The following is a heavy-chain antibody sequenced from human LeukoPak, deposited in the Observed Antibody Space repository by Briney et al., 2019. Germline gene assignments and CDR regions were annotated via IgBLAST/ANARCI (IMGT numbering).Heavy chain of an antibody. J-gene: IGHJ5*02. V-gene: IGHV4-4*02. D-gene: IGHD6-13*01. Sequence: PSETLSLTCAVSGGPINSNNWWSWVRQPPGKGLEWIGEIYHSGSTNYNPSLKSRVTISVDTSKNQFSLKLSSVTAADTAVYYCARGDWTLAAAGRGYWFDPWGQGTLVIVSS. CDR3: ARGDWTLAAAGRGYWFDP. CDR1: GGPINSNNW. CDR2: IYHSGST.